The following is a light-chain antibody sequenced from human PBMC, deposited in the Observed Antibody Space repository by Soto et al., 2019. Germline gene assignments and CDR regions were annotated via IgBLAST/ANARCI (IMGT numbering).Light chain of an antibody. CDR1: QSISSW. Sequence: DIHMSQSPSTRSASVGDRVTNTFRATQSISSWLAWYQQKPGKAPKLLIYDASSLQSGVPSRFSGSGSGTEFTLTISSLQPDDFATYYCQQYNSYWGTFGQGTKVAIK. CDR2: DAS. CDR3: QQYNSYWGT. J-gene: IGKJ1*01. V-gene: IGKV1-5*01.